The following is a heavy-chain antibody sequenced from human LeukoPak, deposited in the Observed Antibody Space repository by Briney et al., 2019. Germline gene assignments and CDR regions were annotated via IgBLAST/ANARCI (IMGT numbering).Heavy chain of an antibody. J-gene: IGHJ4*01. Sequence: SETLSLTCGVYGGSLSGYYWSWIRQPPGKGLEWIGEINHGGNTNYNPSLKNRVTISIDMSKQQFSLRLNSVTAADTAVYYCARVGDTAMAPFASWGQGILVTVSS. V-gene: IGHV4-34*01. CDR1: GGSLSGYY. CDR3: ARVGDTAMAPFAS. CDR2: INHGGNT. D-gene: IGHD5-18*01.